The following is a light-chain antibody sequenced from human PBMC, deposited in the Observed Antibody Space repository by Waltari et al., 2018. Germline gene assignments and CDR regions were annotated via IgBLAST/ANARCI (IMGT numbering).Light chain of an antibody. CDR2: SAS. CDR3: QQTSAFPVT. V-gene: IGKV1-12*01. CDR1: QGISNW. Sequence: DIKMTQSPSSVSASAGARVTITCRASQGISNWLAWYQQKPGKAPNLLVYSASNLQSGVPSRFSGSGSGTDFTLTISSLQPEDFATYYCQQTSAFPVTFGGGTEVEF. J-gene: IGKJ4*01.